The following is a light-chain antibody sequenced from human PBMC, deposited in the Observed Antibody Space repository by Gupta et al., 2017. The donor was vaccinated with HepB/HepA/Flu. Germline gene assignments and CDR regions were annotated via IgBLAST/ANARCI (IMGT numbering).Light chain of an antibody. Sequence: QSVLTQPPSVSGAPGQRVTISCTGSSSNIGAGYDVHWYQQLPGTAPKLLIYGNSNRPSGVPDRFSCSKSGTSASLAITGLQAEDEADYYCQSYDNSMSGSVVFGGGTKLNVL. CDR3: QSYDNSMSGSVV. CDR2: GNS. CDR1: SSNIGAGYD. J-gene: IGLJ2*01. V-gene: IGLV1-40*01.